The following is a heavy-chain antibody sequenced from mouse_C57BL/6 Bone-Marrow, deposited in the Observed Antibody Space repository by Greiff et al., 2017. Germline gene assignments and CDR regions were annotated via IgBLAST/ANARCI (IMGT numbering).Heavy chain of an antibody. CDR1: GYTFTSYG. J-gene: IGHJ3*01. CDR2: IYPRSGNT. Sequence: QVQLQQSGAELARPGASVKLSCKASGYTFTSYGISWVKQRTGQGLEWIGEIYPRSGNTYYNEKFKGKATLTADKSSSTAYMELRSLTSEDSAVYFCASSGLLFAYWGQGTLVTVSA. D-gene: IGHD3-3*01. CDR3: ASSGLLFAY. V-gene: IGHV1-81*01.